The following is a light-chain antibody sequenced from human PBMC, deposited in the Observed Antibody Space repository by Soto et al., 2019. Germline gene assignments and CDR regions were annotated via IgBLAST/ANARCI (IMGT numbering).Light chain of an antibody. CDR3: KQRSNWLPT. CDR1: QSVSRY. V-gene: IGKV3-11*01. CDR2: DAS. J-gene: IGKJ1*01. Sequence: EIVLTQSPATLSLSPGERATLSCRASQSVSRYLAWYQQKPGQAPRLLIYDASNRATGVPARFSGSESGTDLTLTISRLEPEDFAVYYCKQRSNWLPTFGQGTKVEIK.